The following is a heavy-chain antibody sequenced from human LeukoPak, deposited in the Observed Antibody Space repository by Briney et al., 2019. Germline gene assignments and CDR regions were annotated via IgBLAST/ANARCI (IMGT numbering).Heavy chain of an antibody. J-gene: IGHJ4*02. CDR1: GGSFSGYY. CDR2: INHSGST. CDR3: AKSGQYSSGYEAFDY. D-gene: IGHD6-19*01. V-gene: IGHV4-34*01. Sequence: PSETLSLTCAVYGGSFSGYYWSWIRQPPGKGLEWIGEINHSGSTNYNPSLKSRVTISVDTSKNQFSLKLSSVTAADTAVYYCAKSGQYSSGYEAFDYWGQGTLVTVSS.